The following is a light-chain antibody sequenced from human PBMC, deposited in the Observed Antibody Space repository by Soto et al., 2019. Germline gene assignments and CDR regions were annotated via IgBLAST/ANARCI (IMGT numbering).Light chain of an antibody. V-gene: IGLV2-14*01. Sequence: QSVLTQPASVSGSPGQSITISCTGTSSDVGDYNYVSWYQQHPGKAPKLMIYEVSYRPSGVSNRFSGSKSGNTASLTISGLQAEDEADYYCSSYTSSSTWVFGGGTQLTVL. CDR2: EVS. CDR3: SSYTSSSTWV. J-gene: IGLJ3*02. CDR1: SSDVGDYNY.